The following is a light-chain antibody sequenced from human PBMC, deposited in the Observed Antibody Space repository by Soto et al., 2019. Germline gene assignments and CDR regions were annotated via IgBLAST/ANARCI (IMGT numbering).Light chain of an antibody. J-gene: IGLJ1*01. CDR2: VKH. V-gene: IGLV1-40*01. Sequence: QSVLMEPRSNSGAPGQTVTMSRTVSYSNSGVGFDVHWYYQVPGTAPKLLVSVKHNRPSGVPGRLTASKSGTSVSLAITGLQAEDEAHYYCQSYDSRLTVYVVGSETKVTVL. CDR3: QSYDSRLTVYV. CDR1: YSNSGVGFD.